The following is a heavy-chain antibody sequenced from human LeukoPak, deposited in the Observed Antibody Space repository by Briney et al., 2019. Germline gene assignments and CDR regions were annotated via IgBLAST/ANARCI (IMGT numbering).Heavy chain of an antibody. CDR3: ARTLRIAVSTPYYFDY. Sequence: GGSLRLSCAASGFTFSDYYMSWIRQAPGKGLEWVSYISSSGSTIYYADSVKGRFTISRDNAKNSLYLQMNSLRAEDTAVYYCARTLRIAVSTPYYFDYWGQGTLVTVSS. V-gene: IGHV3-11*04. D-gene: IGHD2-15*01. CDR1: GFTFSDYY. CDR2: ISSSGSTI. J-gene: IGHJ4*02.